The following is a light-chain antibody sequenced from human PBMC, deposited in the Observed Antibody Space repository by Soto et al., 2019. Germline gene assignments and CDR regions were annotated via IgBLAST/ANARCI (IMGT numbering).Light chain of an antibody. CDR3: QQYDSTPPT. V-gene: IGKV3-20*01. J-gene: IGKJ1*01. Sequence: EIVLTQSPGTLSLSPGDRATLSCRASQSVNSNYLAWYQRKPGQATRLLIYGASNRATDIPYRFSASGSGTDFTLTITRLEAEEFAVYSCQQYDSTPPTFRQGTKVEFK. CDR1: QSVNSNY. CDR2: GAS.